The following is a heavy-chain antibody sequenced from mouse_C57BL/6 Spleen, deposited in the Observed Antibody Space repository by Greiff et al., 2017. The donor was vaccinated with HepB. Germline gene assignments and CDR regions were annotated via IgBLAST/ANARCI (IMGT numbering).Heavy chain of an antibody. CDR1: GYTFTSYW. J-gene: IGHJ4*01. V-gene: IGHV1-69*01. CDR3: ARTRYHGTRDYAMDY. D-gene: IGHD1-1*01. Sequence: QVQLQQPGAELVMPGASVKLSCKASGYTFTSYWMHWVKQRPGQGLEWIGEIDPSDSYTNYNQKFKGKSTLTVDKSSSTAYMQLSSLTSEDSAVYDCARTRYHGTRDYAMDYWGQGTSVTVSS. CDR2: IDPSDSYT.